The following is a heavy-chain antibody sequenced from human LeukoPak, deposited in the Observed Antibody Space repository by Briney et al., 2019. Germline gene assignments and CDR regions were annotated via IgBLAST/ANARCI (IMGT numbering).Heavy chain of an antibody. D-gene: IGHD7-27*01. V-gene: IGHV1-2*02. Sequence: ASVKVSCKASGYTFSDFFMNWVRQAHGQGLAWMGWISLNSGGTDYAQRFQGRVTMTRDTSISTAYMYLSSLRSDDTAVYYCAIQPWGSGNNWYFDLWGRGTLVTVSS. CDR3: AIQPWGSGNNWYFDL. CDR1: GYTFSDFF. CDR2: ISLNSGGT. J-gene: IGHJ2*01.